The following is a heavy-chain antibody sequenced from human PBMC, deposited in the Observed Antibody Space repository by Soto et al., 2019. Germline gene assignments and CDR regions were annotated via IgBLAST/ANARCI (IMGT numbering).Heavy chain of an antibody. Sequence: SETLSLTCAVSGGSISSGGYSWSWIRQPPGKGLEWIGYIYHSGSTYYNPSLKSRVTISVDRSKNQFSLKLSSVTAADTAVYYCARVSDAHDYGDYAFDPWGQGTLVTVSS. D-gene: IGHD4-17*01. CDR2: IYHSGST. CDR1: GGSISSGGYS. J-gene: IGHJ5*02. CDR3: ARVSDAHDYGDYAFDP. V-gene: IGHV4-30-2*01.